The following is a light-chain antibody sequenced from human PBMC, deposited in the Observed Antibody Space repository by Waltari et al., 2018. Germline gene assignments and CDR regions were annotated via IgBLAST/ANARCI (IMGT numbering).Light chain of an antibody. Sequence: QLVLTPSPSASASLGASVKLTCTLSSGHSRNVIAWLQQQPEKGPRYLMKVNSDGSHSKGDKFPDRFSGSSSGTEHHLTIASLQSEDEADYYCQTGGHCTFVFGGGTKLTVL. V-gene: IGLV4-69*01. CDR2: VNSDGSH. CDR1: SGHSRNV. CDR3: QTGGHCTFV. J-gene: IGLJ3*02.